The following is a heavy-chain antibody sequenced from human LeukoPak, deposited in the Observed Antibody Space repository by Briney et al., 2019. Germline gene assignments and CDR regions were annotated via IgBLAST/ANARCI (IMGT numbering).Heavy chain of an antibody. Sequence: SETLSLTCTVSGGSISSGSYYWSWIRQPAGKGLEWIGRIYTSGSTNYNPSLKSRVTMSVDTSKNQFSLKLSSVTAADTAVYYCARDRVAAAADYWGQGTLVTVSS. CDR1: GGSISSGSYY. CDR3: ARDRVAAAADY. V-gene: IGHV4-61*02. D-gene: IGHD6-13*01. J-gene: IGHJ4*02. CDR2: IYTSGST.